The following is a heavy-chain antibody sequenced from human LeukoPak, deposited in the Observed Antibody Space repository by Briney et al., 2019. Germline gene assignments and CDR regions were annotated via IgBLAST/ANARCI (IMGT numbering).Heavy chain of an antibody. D-gene: IGHD3-16*01. Sequence: ASGKLCFNSSGYTFTFNNIDRSRDGPGQGLGLKGWINPNSGGSNYEQKFEGRVNMTWETSIRTAYMELSRLRYDDTAVYYCARDGRPIRRGDMDVWGKGTTVPVS. CDR3: ARDGRPIRRGDMDV. CDR1: GYTFTFNN. CDR2: INPNSGGS. J-gene: IGHJ6*04. V-gene: IGHV1-2*02.